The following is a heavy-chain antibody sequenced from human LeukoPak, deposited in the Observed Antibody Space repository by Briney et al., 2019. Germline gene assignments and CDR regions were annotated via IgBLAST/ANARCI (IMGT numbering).Heavy chain of an antibody. CDR1: GFSFSDGW. CDR2: IKNKDEGEKI. D-gene: IGHD3-16*01. CDR3: TTGIDYGGGY. Sequence: GGSLRLSCAVSGFSFSDGWMNWVRQAPGKRLEWVGRIKNKDEGEKIDYAAPVKGKFTISRDDSKATLYLQMNSLRMEDTAIYYCTTGIDYGGGYWGQGTLVSVSS. J-gene: IGHJ4*02. V-gene: IGHV3-15*07.